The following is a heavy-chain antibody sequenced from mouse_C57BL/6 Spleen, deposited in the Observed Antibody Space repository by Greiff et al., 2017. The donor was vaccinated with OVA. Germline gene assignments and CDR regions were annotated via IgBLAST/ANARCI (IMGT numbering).Heavy chain of an antibody. D-gene: IGHD1-1*01. V-gene: IGHV14-4*01. CDR1: GFNIKDDY. Sequence: VQLQQSGAELVRPGASVKLSCTASGFNIKDDYMHWVKQRPEPGLEWIGWIDPENGDTEYASKFQGKATITADTSSNTAYLQLSSLTSEDTAVYYCTTWNYYGSSSPFAYWGQGTLVTVSA. CDR3: TTWNYYGSSSPFAY. J-gene: IGHJ3*01. CDR2: IDPENGDT.